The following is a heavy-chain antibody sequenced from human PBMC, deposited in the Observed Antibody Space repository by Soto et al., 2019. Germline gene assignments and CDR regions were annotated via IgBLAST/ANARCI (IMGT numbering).Heavy chain of an antibody. Sequence: PGESLKISCKGSGYSFTSYWIGWVRQMPGKGLEWMGIIYPGDSDTRYSPSFQGQVTISADKSIGTAYLQWSSLKASDTAMYYCARHLNSDDSSANDAFDIWGQGTRVTVSS. CDR2: IYPGDSDT. V-gene: IGHV5-51*01. J-gene: IGHJ3*02. D-gene: IGHD3-22*01. CDR3: ARHLNSDDSSANDAFDI. CDR1: GYSFTSYW.